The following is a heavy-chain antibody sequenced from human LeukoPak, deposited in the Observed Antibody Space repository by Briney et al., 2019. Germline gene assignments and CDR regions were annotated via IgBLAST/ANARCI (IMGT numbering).Heavy chain of an antibody. D-gene: IGHD2-2*01. CDR3: ARVQLPAVTGAVDI. CDR1: DGSISSYY. Sequence: PSETLSLTCTVSDGSISSYYWSWLRQPAGKGLEWIGRVYSSGTTTYNPSLKSRVTMSVDTSNNQFSLKLSSVTAADTAVYYCARVQLPAVTGAVDIWGQGTMVTVSS. V-gene: IGHV4-4*07. J-gene: IGHJ3*02. CDR2: VYSSGTT.